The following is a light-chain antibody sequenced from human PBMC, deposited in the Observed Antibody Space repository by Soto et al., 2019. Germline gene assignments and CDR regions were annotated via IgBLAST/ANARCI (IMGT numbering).Light chain of an antibody. Sequence: EIVMTQYTATVSVSPGDRVPLSFRASRTVHSNVAWYQQKPGQAPGLLIYGASSRATGIPDRFSGSGSGTDFTLTISRLEPEDFAVYYCQQYGSSPQTFGQGTKVDIK. J-gene: IGKJ1*01. CDR1: RTVHSN. V-gene: IGKV3-20*01. CDR3: QQYGSSPQT. CDR2: GAS.